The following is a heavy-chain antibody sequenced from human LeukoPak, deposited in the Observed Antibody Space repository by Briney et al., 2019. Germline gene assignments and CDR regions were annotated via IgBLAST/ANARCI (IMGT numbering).Heavy chain of an antibody. CDR2: ISSSGDT. CDR3: AKGGSSYSYSFDD. Sequence: GGSLRLSCAASGFTFTNYAMSWVRQAPGKGLEWLSAISSSGDTYYADSVRGRFTISRDNSKNTLYLQMNSLRAEDTAVYYCAKGGSSYSYSFDDWGQGTLVTVSS. J-gene: IGHJ4*02. V-gene: IGHV3-23*01. CDR1: GFTFTNYA. D-gene: IGHD6-13*01.